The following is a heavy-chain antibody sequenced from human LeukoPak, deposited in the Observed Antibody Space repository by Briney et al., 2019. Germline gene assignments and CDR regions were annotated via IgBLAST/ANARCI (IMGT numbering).Heavy chain of an antibody. J-gene: IGHJ4*02. Sequence: SETLSLTCTVSGGSISGYSWSWIRQPPGKGLECIGYIYYSGTTNYNPPLKSRVTISVDTSNNQFSLRLTSVTAADTAVYYCARYSEPPRYFDYWGQGTLVTVSS. D-gene: IGHD2-15*01. CDR3: ARYSEPPRYFDY. CDR1: GGSISGYS. CDR2: IYYSGTT. V-gene: IGHV4-59*01.